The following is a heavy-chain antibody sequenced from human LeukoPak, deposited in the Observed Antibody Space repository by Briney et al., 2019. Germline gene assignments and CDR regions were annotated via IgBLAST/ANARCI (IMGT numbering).Heavy chain of an antibody. J-gene: IGHJ1*01. CDR1: GYTFTGYY. CDR3: ASLGSYSSSWYDYEYFQH. V-gene: IGHV1-2*02. CDR2: INPNSGGT. Sequence: GSVKASCKAPGYTFTGYYMHWVRQAPGQGLEWMGWINPNSGGTNYAQKFQGRVTMTRDTSISTAYMELSRLRSDDTAVYYCASLGSYSSSWYDYEYFQHWGQGTLVTVSS. D-gene: IGHD6-13*01.